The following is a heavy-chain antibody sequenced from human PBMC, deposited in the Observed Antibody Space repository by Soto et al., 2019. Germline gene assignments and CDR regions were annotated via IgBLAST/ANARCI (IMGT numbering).Heavy chain of an antibody. V-gene: IGHV3-21*01. CDR1: GFTFSSYA. Sequence: PGGSLRLSCAASGFTFSSYAMSWVRQAPGKGLEWVSSISSSSSYIYYADSVKGRFTISRDNAKNSLYLQMNSLRAEDTAVYYCARDRSSSIKGGKYFQHWGQGTLVTVSS. J-gene: IGHJ1*01. D-gene: IGHD6-13*01. CDR3: ARDRSSSIKGGKYFQH. CDR2: ISSSSSYI.